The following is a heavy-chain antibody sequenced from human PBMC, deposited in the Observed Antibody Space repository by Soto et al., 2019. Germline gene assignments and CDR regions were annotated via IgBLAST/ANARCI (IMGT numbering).Heavy chain of an antibody. Sequence: ASVKVSCKASGYTFTSYAMHWVRQAPGQRLEWMGWINAGNGNTKYSQKFQGRVTITRDTSASTAYMELSSLRSEDTAVYYCARGRLWFGELSREDYYYYMDVWGKGTTVTVSS. CDR3: ARGRLWFGELSREDYYYYMDV. J-gene: IGHJ6*03. D-gene: IGHD3-10*01. V-gene: IGHV1-3*01. CDR1: GYTFTSYA. CDR2: INAGNGNT.